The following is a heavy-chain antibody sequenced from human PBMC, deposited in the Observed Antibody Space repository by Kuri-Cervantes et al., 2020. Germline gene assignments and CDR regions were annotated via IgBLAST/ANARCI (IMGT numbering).Heavy chain of an antibody. CDR1: GFTFSSYG. Sequence: GRSLRLSGVPSGFTFSSYGMAWVRQAPEKGLEWVSAFYYSGTNKYYAESVKGRFTIPRGQSKSTLYLQMNSMRDEDTAIYYCAKGGRQWLDSYFDSWGQGTLVTVSS. CDR3: AKGGRQWLDSYFDS. J-gene: IGHJ4*02. V-gene: IGHV3-23*05. D-gene: IGHD6-19*01. CDR2: FYYSGTNK.